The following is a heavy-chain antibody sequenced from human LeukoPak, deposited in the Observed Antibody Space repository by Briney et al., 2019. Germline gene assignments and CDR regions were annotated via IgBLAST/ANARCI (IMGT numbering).Heavy chain of an antibody. V-gene: IGHV4-39*01. CDR1: GGSISSSSYY. J-gene: IGHJ4*02. D-gene: IGHD6-13*01. CDR3: ARPLRGAAAGADFDY. Sequence: SETLSLTCTVSGGSISSSSYYWGWIRQPPGKGLEWIGSIYYSGSTYYNPSLKGRVTISVDTSKNQFSLKLRSVTAADTAVYYCARPLRGAAAGADFDYWGQGTLVTVSS. CDR2: IYYSGST.